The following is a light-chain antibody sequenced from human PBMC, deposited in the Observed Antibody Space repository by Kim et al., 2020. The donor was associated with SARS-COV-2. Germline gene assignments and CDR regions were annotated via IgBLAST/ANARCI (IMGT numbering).Light chain of an antibody. CDR1: EWGYKY. V-gene: IGLV3-1*01. CDR2: QDS. CDR3: QAWDSSTAVV. J-gene: IGLJ2*01. Sequence: VCPGETARLTCSGDEWGYKYAYWYQQKPGHTPVVVIYQDSKRPSGVPERVSGSNSGNTATLTISGTQAMEEAEYYCQAWDSSTAVVFGGGTKLTVL.